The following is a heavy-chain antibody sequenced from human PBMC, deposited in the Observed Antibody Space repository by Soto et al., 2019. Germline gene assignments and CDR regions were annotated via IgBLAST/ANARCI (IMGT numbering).Heavy chain of an antibody. CDR3: ASGDPTVIYPGSGMDV. Sequence: QVQLVQSGAEVKKPRSSVKVSCKASGGTFSSYAISWVRQAPGQGLEWMGGIIPIFGTANYAQKFQGRVTITADESTSTAYMELSSLRSEDTAVYYCASGDPTVIYPGSGMDVWGQGTTVTVSS. CDR2: IIPIFGTA. CDR1: GGTFSSYA. V-gene: IGHV1-69*01. D-gene: IGHD4-17*01. J-gene: IGHJ6*02.